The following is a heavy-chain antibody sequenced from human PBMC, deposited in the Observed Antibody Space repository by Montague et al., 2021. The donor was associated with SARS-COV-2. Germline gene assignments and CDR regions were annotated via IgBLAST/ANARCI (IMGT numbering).Heavy chain of an antibody. CDR3: ARLGDGVVPSPILGVGPYYSYYYMDV. J-gene: IGHJ6*03. D-gene: IGHD3-10*01. V-gene: IGHV4-34*01. Sequence: SETLSLTCAVHGGSFSTYSWNWIRQPPGKGLEWIGEIHHGGSTNYSPSLKSRVTISADTSKNQFSLKLTSVAAADTAVYYCARLGDGVVPSPILGVGPYYSYYYMDVGGKGTTVTVSS. CDR2: IHHGGST. CDR1: GGSFSTYS.